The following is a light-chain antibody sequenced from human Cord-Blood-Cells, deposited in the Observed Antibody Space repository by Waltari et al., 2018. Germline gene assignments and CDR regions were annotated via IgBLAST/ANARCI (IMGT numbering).Light chain of an antibody. J-gene: IGKJ3*01. CDR2: DAS. V-gene: IGKV1-33*01. CDR3: QQYDNLPLT. CDR1: QDISNY. Sequence: DIQMTQSPYSLSASVGDRVTITCQASQDISNYLNWYPQKPGKAPKLLIYDASNLETGVPSRFSGSGSGTDFTFTISSLQPEDIATYYCQQYDNLPLTFGPGTKVDIK.